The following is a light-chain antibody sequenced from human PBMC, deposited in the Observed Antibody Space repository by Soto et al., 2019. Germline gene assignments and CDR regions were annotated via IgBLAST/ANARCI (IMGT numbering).Light chain of an antibody. V-gene: IGLV1-36*01. J-gene: IGLJ2*01. CDR2: YDD. CDR1: SSNIGNNA. Sequence: QSVLTQPPSVSEAPRQRVTISCSGSSSNIGNNAVNWYQQLPGKAPKLLIYYDDLLPSGVSDRFSGSKSGTSASLVISGLQSEDEADYYCAAWDDSLKSVVFGGGTKLTVL. CDR3: AAWDDSLKSVV.